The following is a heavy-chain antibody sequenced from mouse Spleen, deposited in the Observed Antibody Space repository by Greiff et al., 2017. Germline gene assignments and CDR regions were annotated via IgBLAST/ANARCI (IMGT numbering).Heavy chain of an antibody. Sequence: EVMLVESGGGLVKPGGSLKLSCAASGFTFSSYAMSWVRQTPEKRLEWVATISDGGSYTYYPDNVKGRFTISRDNAKNNLYLQMSHLKSEDTAMYYCARDRDYYGYFDYWGQGTTLTVSS. CDR1: GFTFSSYA. CDR3: ARDRDYYGYFDY. D-gene: IGHD1-1*01. J-gene: IGHJ2*01. CDR2: ISDGGSYT. V-gene: IGHV5-4*01.